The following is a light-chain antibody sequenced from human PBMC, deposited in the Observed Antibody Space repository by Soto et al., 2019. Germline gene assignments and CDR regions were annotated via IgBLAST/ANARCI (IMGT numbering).Light chain of an antibody. V-gene: IGLV2-23*01. CDR3: CSYAGSSSYVV. J-gene: IGLJ2*01. CDR1: SSDVGSYNL. CDR2: EDS. Sequence: QSALTQPASVSGSPGQSITISSTGTSSDVGSYNLVSWYQQHPGKAPKLMIFEDSKRPSGVSNRFSGSKSGNMASLTISGLQAEDEADYYCCSYAGSSSYVVFGGGTKLTVL.